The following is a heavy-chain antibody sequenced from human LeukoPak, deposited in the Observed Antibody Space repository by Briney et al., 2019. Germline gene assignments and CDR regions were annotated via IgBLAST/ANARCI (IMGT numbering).Heavy chain of an antibody. CDR2: ISGSGGST. V-gene: IGHV3-23*01. Sequence: GGTLRLSCAASGFTFNNCGMSWVRQAPGKGLEWVSTISGSGGSTYYADSVKGRFTISRDNSKNTLYLQMNSLRAEDTAVYYCAKAIYYDSSGPSTEYYYYMDVWGKGTTVTVSS. J-gene: IGHJ6*03. D-gene: IGHD3-22*01. CDR1: GFTFNNCG. CDR3: AKAIYYDSSGPSTEYYYYMDV.